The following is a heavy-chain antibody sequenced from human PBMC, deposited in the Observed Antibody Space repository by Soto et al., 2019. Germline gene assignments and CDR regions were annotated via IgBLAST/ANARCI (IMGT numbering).Heavy chain of an antibody. CDR2: IHNSGST. V-gene: IGHV4-30-4*01. CDR3: ARGEVRGPFDI. Sequence: QQQLQESGPGLVKPSQTLSLTCTVSGGSMNSHDYYWSWIRQPPGKGLEWIGYIHNSGSTYYNPSLKSRLTISSDMSKNQFSLRLNSVTAADPALYFCARGEVRGPFDIWGQGTKVTVSS. J-gene: IGHJ3*02. D-gene: IGHD3-10*01. CDR1: GGSMNSHDYY.